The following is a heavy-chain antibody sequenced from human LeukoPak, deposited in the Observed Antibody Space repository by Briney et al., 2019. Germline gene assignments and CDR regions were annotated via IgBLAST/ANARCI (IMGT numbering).Heavy chain of an antibody. CDR1: GFTFSSYS. Sequence: GGSLRLSCAASGFTFSSYSMNWVRQAPGKGLEWVSCISSSSRYMYYADSVKGRFTISRDNAKNSLYLQMNSLRDEDTAVYYCARTMGISSGFRYFDYWGQGTLVTVSS. CDR3: ARTMGISSGFRYFDY. V-gene: IGHV3-21*01. D-gene: IGHD6-19*01. CDR2: ISSSSRYM. J-gene: IGHJ4*02.